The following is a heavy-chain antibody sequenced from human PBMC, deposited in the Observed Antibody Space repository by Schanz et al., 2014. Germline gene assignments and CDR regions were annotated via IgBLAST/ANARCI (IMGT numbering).Heavy chain of an antibody. CDR3: AGKVVATVGGYYDN. V-gene: IGHV3-23*04. J-gene: IGHJ4*02. CDR2: MSESHITT. CDR1: GFTFETYA. Sequence: EVQLVESGGGVVRPGGSLRLSCAASGFTFETYALTWVRQVPGKGLEWVSVMSESHITTYYADSGRGRFTVTRDNAENTLLLQMNSLRAEDAAVYYCAGKVVATVGGYYDNWGQGTLVIVSS. D-gene: IGHD2-21*02.